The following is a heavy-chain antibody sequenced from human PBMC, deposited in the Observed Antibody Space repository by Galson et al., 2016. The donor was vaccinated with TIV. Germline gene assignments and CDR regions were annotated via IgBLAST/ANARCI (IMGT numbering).Heavy chain of an antibody. V-gene: IGHV3-66*01. J-gene: IGHJ4*02. CDR3: ARDGRAEGDYNAWGDY. Sequence: SLRLSCAASGFTVSDNSLTWVRQAPGKGLEWVSIIHGDGRTYYAGAVRDRFTISRDNPKNTVYLQMNSLRAEDTAVYYCARDGRAEGDYNAWGDYWGQGALVTVSS. CDR1: GFTVSDNS. D-gene: IGHD4-11*01. CDR2: IHGDGRT.